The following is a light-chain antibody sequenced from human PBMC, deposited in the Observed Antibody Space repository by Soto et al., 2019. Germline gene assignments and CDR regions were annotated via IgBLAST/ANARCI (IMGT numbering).Light chain of an antibody. CDR1: QSVSSSY. Sequence: EIVLTQSPGTLSLSPGEIATLSFMASQSVSSSYLAWYQQKPGQAPRLLIYGASSRATGIPDRFSGSGSGTDFTLTISRLEPEDFAVYYCQQYGSSLRTFGQGTKVDIK. CDR2: GAS. V-gene: IGKV3-20*01. CDR3: QQYGSSLRT. J-gene: IGKJ1*01.